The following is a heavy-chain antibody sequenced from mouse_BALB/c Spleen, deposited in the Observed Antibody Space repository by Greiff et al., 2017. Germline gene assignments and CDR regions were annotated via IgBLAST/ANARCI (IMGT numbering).Heavy chain of an antibody. D-gene: IGHD2-2*01. Sequence: LQESGPELVRPGVSVKISCKGSGYTFTDYAMHWVKQSHAKSLEWIGVISTYYGNTNYNQKFKGKATMTVDKSSSTAYMELARLTSEDSAIYYCARFGYDVAYWGQGTLVTVSA. V-gene: IGHV1-67*01. CDR3: ARFGYDVAY. CDR2: ISTYYGNT. CDR1: GYTFTDYA. J-gene: IGHJ3*01.